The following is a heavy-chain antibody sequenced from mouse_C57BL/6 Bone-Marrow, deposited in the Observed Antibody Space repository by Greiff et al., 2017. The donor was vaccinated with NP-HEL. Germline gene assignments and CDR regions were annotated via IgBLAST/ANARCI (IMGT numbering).Heavy chain of an antibody. CDR3: ANVPGGPTWYFDV. Sequence: VQLQQSVAELVRPGASVKLSCTASGFNIKNTYMHWVKQRPEQGLEWIGRIDPANGNPKYAPKFQGKATITADTSSTTAYLQLSSLTSEDTAIYYCANVPGGPTWYFDVWGTGTTVTVSS. D-gene: IGHD1-1*01. CDR1: GFNIKNTY. CDR2: IDPANGNP. V-gene: IGHV14-3*01. J-gene: IGHJ1*03.